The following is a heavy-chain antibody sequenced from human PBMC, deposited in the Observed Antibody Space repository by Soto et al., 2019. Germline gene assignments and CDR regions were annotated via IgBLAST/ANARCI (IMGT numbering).Heavy chain of an antibody. CDR2: ISGGGSST. CDR1: GFTFSSYA. V-gene: IGHV3-74*01. J-gene: IGHJ3*01. CDR3: ARDSTYYYDSRFV. D-gene: IGHD3-22*01. Sequence: GGSLRLSCAASGFTFSSYAMNWVRQAPGKGLVWVSRISGGGSSTSYADSVKGRFTISRDNAKNTLYLQMNSLRAEDTAVYYCARDSTYYYDSRFVWGQGTMVTVSS.